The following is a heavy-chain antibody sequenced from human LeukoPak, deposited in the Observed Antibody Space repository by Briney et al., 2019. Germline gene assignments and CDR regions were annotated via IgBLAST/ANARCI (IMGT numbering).Heavy chain of an antibody. J-gene: IGHJ4*02. CDR3: ARGGYSSGWWYAGRSAFDY. CDR2: INPSGGST. V-gene: IGHV1-46*01. Sequence: ASVKVSCKASGYTFTSYYMHWVRQAPGQGLEWMGIINPSGGSTSYAQKFQGRVTMTRNTSISTAYMELSSLRSEDTAVYYCARGGYSSGWWYAGRSAFDYWGQGTLVTVSS. D-gene: IGHD6-19*01. CDR1: GYTFTSYY.